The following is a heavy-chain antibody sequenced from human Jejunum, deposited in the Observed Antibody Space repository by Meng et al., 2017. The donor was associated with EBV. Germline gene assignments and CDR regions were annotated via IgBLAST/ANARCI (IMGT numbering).Heavy chain of an antibody. D-gene: IGHD2-21*02. CDR3: ASDISTATFGY. Sequence: VLWVQFGSEVEEPGGSVKVSGKASGYTFSRYAMNWVRQAPGQGLEWMGWINTRTGNPAYAQGFTGRFVFSLDTSVSTAYLQISSLKAEDTAVYYCASDISTATFGYWGQGTLVTVSS. J-gene: IGHJ4*02. CDR2: INTRTGNP. CDR1: GYTFSRYA. V-gene: IGHV7-4-1*02.